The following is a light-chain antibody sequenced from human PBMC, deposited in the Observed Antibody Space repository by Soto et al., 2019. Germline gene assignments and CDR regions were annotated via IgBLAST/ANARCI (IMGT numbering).Light chain of an antibody. J-gene: IGLJ2*01. V-gene: IGLV2-11*01. CDR3: CSYAGSYTVV. Sequence: QSALTQPRSVSGSPGQSVTISCTGTSSDVGGYNCVSWYQQHPGKAPKLMIYDVSKRPSGVPDRFSGSKSGNTASLTISGLQAEDEADYYCCSYAGSYTVVFGGGTKVTVL. CDR2: DVS. CDR1: SSDVGGYNC.